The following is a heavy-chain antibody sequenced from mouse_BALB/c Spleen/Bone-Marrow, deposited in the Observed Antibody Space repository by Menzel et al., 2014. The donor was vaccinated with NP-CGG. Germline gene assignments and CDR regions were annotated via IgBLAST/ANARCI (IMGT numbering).Heavy chain of an antibody. D-gene: IGHD1-1*01. Sequence: EVQLVESGGGLMKPGGSLKLSCAASGFTFSDYYMYWVRQTPEKRLEWVATISNGGSYTYYPDSVKGRFTISRDNAKNNLYLQMNSLKSEDTAMYYCARDSLYYYGSSYGYFDVWGAGTTVTVSS. V-gene: IGHV5-4*02. CDR3: ARDSLYYYGSSYGYFDV. CDR2: ISNGGSYT. CDR1: GFTFSDYY. J-gene: IGHJ1*01.